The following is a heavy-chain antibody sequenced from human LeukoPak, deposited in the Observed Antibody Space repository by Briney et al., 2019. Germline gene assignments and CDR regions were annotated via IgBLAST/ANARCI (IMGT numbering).Heavy chain of an antibody. CDR1: GFTFSSYG. CDR3: AGVYGMASPH. CDR2: IRYDGSNK. D-gene: IGHD5-24*01. Sequence: GGSLRLSCAASGFTFSSYGMHWVRQAPGKGLEWVAFIRYDGSNKYYADSVKGRFTISRDNSKNTLYLQMNSLRAEDTAVYYCAGVYGMASPHWGQGTLVTVSS. V-gene: IGHV3-30*02. J-gene: IGHJ4*02.